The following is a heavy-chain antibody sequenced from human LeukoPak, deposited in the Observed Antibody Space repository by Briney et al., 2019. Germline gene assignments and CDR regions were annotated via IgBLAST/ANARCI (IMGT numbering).Heavy chain of an antibody. D-gene: IGHD5-18*01. CDR1: GYTFTDFY. CDR2: INHNSGGA. CDR3: ARGSGIQLWLLDY. Sequence: ASVEVSCEASGYTFTDFYIHWVRQAPGQGLEWMGWINHNSGGANYAQKFQGRVTLTRDTSISTAYMELSGLRSDDTAVYYCARGSGIQLWLLDYWGQGTLVTVSS. J-gene: IGHJ4*02. V-gene: IGHV1-2*02.